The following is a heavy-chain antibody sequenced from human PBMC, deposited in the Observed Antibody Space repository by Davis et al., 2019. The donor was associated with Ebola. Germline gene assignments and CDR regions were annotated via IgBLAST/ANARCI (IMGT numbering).Heavy chain of an antibody. J-gene: IGHJ3*02. CDR2: TRDKVNSYTT. Sequence: GESLKISCAASGFTFSDHYMDWVRQAPGKGLEWVGRTRDKVNSYTTEYAASVKARFTISRDDSKNSLYLQMNSLKTEDTAVYYCASTKIYYDSSGYYSGFSFDIWGQGTMVTVSS. V-gene: IGHV3-72*01. CDR3: ASTKIYYDSSGYYSGFSFDI. CDR1: GFTFSDHY. D-gene: IGHD3-22*01.